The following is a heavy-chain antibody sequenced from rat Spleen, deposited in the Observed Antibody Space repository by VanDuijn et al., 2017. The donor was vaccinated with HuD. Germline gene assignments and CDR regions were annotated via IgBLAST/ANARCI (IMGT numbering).Heavy chain of an antibody. CDR1: GFTFSSYD. D-gene: IGHD1-12*01. CDR3: TRYYEGYVMDA. J-gene: IGHJ4*01. CDR2: ISPRGGNT. V-gene: IGHV5S13*01. Sequence: EVQLVESDGALVQPGRSLKLSCAASGFTFSSYDMAWVRQAPTKGLAWVASISPRGGNTYYRDSVKGRFTISRDNAKNALYLQMNNLRSEDTAIYYCTRYYEGYVMDAWGQGASVTVSS.